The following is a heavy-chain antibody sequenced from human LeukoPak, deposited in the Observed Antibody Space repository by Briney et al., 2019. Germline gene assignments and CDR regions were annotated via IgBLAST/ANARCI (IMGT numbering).Heavy chain of an antibody. CDR2: ISAYNGNT. D-gene: IGHD3-9*01. V-gene: IGHV1-18*04. Sequence: AASVKVSCKASGYTFTSYDISGVRQAPGQGLEWMGWISAYNGNTNYAQKLQGRVTMTTDTSTSTAYMELRSLRSDDTAVYYCARDSLGPWGILTPFDYWGQGTLVTVSS. CDR3: ARDSLGPWGILTPFDY. CDR1: GYTFTSYD. J-gene: IGHJ4*02.